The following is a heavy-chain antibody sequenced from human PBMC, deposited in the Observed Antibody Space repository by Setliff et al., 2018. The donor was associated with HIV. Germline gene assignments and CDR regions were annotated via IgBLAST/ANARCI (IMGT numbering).Heavy chain of an antibody. J-gene: IGHJ4*02. CDR2: IYPGDSIT. CDR3: IRRRRAPGTADLESY. Sequence: GESLKISCKASGYSFTNYWIGWVRQMPGKGLEWIGVIYPGDSITRYGPSFQGQVSISADRSITTAYLQWSSLTASDTATYYCIRRRRAPGTADLESYWGQGTLVTVSS. D-gene: IGHD2-21*02. V-gene: IGHV5-51*01. CDR1: GYSFTNYW.